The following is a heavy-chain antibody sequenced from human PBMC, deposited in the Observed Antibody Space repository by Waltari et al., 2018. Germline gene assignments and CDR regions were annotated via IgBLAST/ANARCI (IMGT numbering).Heavy chain of an antibody. Sequence: QVQLQRWGAGRLKPPGPLSLTSAVYGASFSGFYCSCIRQPPGKGLEWNGEINHNGSTNYNPSLKSRVTISVDTSKNQFSLKLSSVTAADTAVYYCARDKAVAGNDAFDIWGQGTMVTVSS. CDR1: GASFSGFY. CDR3: ARDKAVAGNDAFDI. V-gene: IGHV4-34*01. J-gene: IGHJ3*02. CDR2: INHNGST. D-gene: IGHD6-19*01.